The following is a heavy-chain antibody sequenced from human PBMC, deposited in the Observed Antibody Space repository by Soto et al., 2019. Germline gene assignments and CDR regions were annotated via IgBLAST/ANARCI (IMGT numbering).Heavy chain of an antibody. CDR1: GFTFLSSA. V-gene: IGHV1-58*01. CDR2: VVVGGGNT. CDR3: AVQHSYSVYSYYAMDV. D-gene: IGHD5-18*01. J-gene: IGHJ6*02. Sequence: GASVKVSCKASGFTFLSSAVQWVRQARGQRLEWIGWVVVGGGNTNYAQKFEERVTVTRDISTSTAYMELSSLRSEDTAVYYCAVQHSYSVYSYYAMDVWGQGTTVTVSS.